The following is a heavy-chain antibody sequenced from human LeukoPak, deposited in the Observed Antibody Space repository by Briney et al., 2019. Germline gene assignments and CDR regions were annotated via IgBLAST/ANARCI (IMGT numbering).Heavy chain of an antibody. CDR1: GYTFTNYA. J-gene: IGHJ5*02. Sequence: GASVKVSCKATGYTFTNYAIHWVRRAPGQRLEWMGWINAGNGNTKYSQKFQGRITITRDTSASTAYMELSSLRSEDTAIYYCARDLNYYDSSGPHSTFDPWGQGTLVTVSS. CDR2: INAGNGNT. V-gene: IGHV1-3*01. D-gene: IGHD3-22*01. CDR3: ARDLNYYDSSGPHSTFDP.